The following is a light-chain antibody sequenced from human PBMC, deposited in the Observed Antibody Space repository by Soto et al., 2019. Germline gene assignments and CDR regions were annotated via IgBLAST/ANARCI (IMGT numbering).Light chain of an antibody. CDR1: QSVTSNS. Sequence: EIVLTQSPGTLSLSLGERATLSCRASQSVTSNSLPWYQQKPGQAPRLLIYGASTRVTGIPDRFSGSGSGTEFTFTISRLEPEDFALYYCHQYGGPPRTFGQGTKVEIK. CDR3: HQYGGPPRT. V-gene: IGKV3-20*01. CDR2: GAS. J-gene: IGKJ1*01.